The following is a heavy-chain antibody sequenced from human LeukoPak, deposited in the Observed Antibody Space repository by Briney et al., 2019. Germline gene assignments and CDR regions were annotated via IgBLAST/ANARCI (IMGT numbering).Heavy chain of an antibody. CDR2: IYSGGST. CDR1: GFTLSSYV. V-gene: IGHV3-53*01. CDR3: ASESQQLVTGDAFDI. Sequence: GGSLRLSCEASGFTLSSYVMGWVRQAPGKGLEWVSVIYSGGSTYYADSVKGRFTISRDNSKNTLYLQMNSLRAEDTAVYYCASESQQLVTGDAFDIWGQGTMVTVSS. J-gene: IGHJ3*02. D-gene: IGHD6-13*01.